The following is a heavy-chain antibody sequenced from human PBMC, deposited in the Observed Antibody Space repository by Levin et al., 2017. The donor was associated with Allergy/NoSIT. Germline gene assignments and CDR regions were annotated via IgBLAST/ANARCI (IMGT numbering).Heavy chain of an antibody. CDR1: GGSISSYY. CDR3: ARATHYYYYYMDV. V-gene: IGHV4-59*01. J-gene: IGHJ6*03. D-gene: IGHD4-17*01. Sequence: TSETLSLTCTVSGGSISSYYWSWIRQPPGKGLEWIGYIYYSGSTNYNPSLKSRVTISVDTSKNQFSLKLSSVTAADTAVYYCARATHYYYYYMDVWGKGTTVTVSS. CDR2: IYYSGST.